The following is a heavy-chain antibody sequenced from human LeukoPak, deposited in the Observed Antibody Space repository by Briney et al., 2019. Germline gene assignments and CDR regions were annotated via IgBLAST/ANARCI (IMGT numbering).Heavy chain of an antibody. V-gene: IGHV1-2*02. Sequence: ASVKVSCKASGYTFTSYYMHWVRQAPGQGLEWMGWINPNSGGTNYAQKFQGRVTMTRDTSISTAYMELSRLRSDDTAVYYCARVPYDFWSGYYDYWGQGTLVTVSS. CDR1: GYTFTSYY. CDR2: INPNSGGT. J-gene: IGHJ4*02. D-gene: IGHD3-3*01. CDR3: ARVPYDFWSGYYDY.